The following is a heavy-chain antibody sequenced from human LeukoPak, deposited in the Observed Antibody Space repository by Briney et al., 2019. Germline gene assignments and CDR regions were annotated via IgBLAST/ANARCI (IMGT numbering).Heavy chain of an antibody. CDR1: GFTFSSSA. D-gene: IGHD3-10*01. V-gene: IGHV3-23*01. CDR2: ISGSGDRT. CDR3: AKGYYGSGSYGWFDY. Sequence: GGSLRLSCAASGFTFSSSAMSWVRQAPGKGLEWVSTISGSGDRTYYADSVKGRFTISRDNSKNTLFLHMNSLRAEDTAVYSCAKGYYGSGSYGWFDYWGQGTLVTISS. J-gene: IGHJ4*02.